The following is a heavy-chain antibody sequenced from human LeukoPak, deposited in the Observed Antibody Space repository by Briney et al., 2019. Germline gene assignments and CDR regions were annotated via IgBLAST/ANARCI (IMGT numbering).Heavy chain of an antibody. CDR1: GCTFSDYY. J-gene: IGHJ5*02. D-gene: IGHD2-21*02. Sequence: GGALRLSCAASGCTFSDYYMSWIRQAPGKGREGVSYISSSDSTIYYADSVKGRFTISRDNAKNLLYLQMNSLRAEDTAVYYCARDRATNCGGDCYPFGPWGQGTLVTVSS. CDR2: ISSSDSTI. V-gene: IGHV3-11*01. CDR3: ARDRATNCGGDCYPFGP.